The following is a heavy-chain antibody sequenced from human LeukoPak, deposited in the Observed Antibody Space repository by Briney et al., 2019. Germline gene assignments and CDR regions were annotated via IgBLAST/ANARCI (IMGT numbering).Heavy chain of an antibody. D-gene: IGHD3-10*01. CDR2: IYTNGST. J-gene: IGHJ5*02. CDR1: GGSISNYY. CDR3: ARGLGYYGSGSYVYNWFAP. Sequence: PSETLSLTCTVSGGSISNYYWSWIRQPAGKGLEWIGRIYTNGSTNYNPSLKSRVTMSVDTSKNQFSLKLTSVTAADTAVYYCARGLGYYGSGSYVYNWFAPWGQGSLVTVPS. V-gene: IGHV4-4*07.